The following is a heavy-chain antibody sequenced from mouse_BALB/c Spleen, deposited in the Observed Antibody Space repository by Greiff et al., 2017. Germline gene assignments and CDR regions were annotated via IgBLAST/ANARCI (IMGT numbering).Heavy chain of an antibody. Sequence: VQLKESGAELVKPGASVKLSCTASGFNIKDTYMHWVKQRPEQGLEWIGRIDPANGNTKYDPKFQGKATITADTSSNTAYLQLSSLTSEDTAVYYCARGGGNYVYYAMDYWGQGTSVTVSS. CDR1: GFNIKDTY. CDR3: ARGGGNYVYYAMDY. CDR2: IDPANGNT. D-gene: IGHD2-1*01. J-gene: IGHJ4*01. V-gene: IGHV14-3*02.